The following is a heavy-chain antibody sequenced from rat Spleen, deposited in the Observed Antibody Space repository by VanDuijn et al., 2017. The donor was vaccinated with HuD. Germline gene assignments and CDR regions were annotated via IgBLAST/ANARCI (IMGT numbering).Heavy chain of an antibody. V-gene: IGHV5S10*01. Sequence: EVQLVESGGGLVQPGRSLKLSCAASGFTFSDYNMAWVRQAPKKGLEWVATIIYDGSRTYYRDSVKGRFTISRDNAKSTLYLQMDSLRSEDTATYYCATRRDSGYVMDAWGQGASVTVSS. D-gene: IGHD4-3*01. CDR2: IIYDGSRT. CDR3: ATRRDSGYVMDA. CDR1: GFTFSDYN. J-gene: IGHJ4*01.